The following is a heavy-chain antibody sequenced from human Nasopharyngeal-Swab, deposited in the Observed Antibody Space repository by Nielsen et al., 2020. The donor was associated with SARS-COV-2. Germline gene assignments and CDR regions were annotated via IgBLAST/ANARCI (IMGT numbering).Heavy chain of an antibody. Sequence: WTRQCRGEGLEWIASIYHSGSTYYNPSLRSRVTILVDTSKNQFSLKLYSVTAADTAIYYCARRSGYSYGYALDNWGPGTLVTVSS. V-gene: IGHV4-38-2*01. CDR3: ARRSGYSYGYALDN. CDR2: IYHSGST. D-gene: IGHD5-18*01. J-gene: IGHJ4*02.